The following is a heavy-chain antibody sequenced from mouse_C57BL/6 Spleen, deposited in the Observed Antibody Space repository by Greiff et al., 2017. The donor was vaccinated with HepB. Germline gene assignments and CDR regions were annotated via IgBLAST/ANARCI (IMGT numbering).Heavy chain of an antibody. J-gene: IGHJ1*03. CDR2: ISYDGSN. D-gene: IGHD1-1*01. CDR3: ASRLLRVWYFDV. V-gene: IGHV3-6*01. Sequence: EVQLQQSGPGLVKPSQSLSLTCSVTGYSITSGYYWNWIRQFPGNKLEWMGYISYDGSNNYNPSLKNRISITRDTSKNQFFLKLNSVTTEDTATYYCASRLLRVWYFDVWGTGTTVTVSS. CDR1: GYSITSGYY.